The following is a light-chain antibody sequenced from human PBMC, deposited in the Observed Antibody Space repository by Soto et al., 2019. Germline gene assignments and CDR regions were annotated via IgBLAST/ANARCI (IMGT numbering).Light chain of an antibody. J-gene: IGLJ1*01. CDR1: SSDVGAYNY. V-gene: IGLV2-8*01. CDR2: EVT. CDR3: ASYAGSNKV. Sequence: QLVLTQPPSASGSPGQSVTISCTGTSSDVGAYNYVSWYQQHPGKAPKLMIYEVTKRPSGVPDRFSGSKSGNTASLTVSGLLPEDEDDYYCASYAGSNKVFGTGTKLTVL.